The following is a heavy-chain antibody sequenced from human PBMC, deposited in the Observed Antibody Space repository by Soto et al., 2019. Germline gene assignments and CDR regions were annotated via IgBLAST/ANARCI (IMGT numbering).Heavy chain of an antibody. Sequence: SETLSLTCTVSGGSISSSSYYWSWIRQPPGKGLEWIGYIYYSGSTNYNPSLKSRVTISVDTSKNQFSLKLSSVTAADTAVYYCAKVVSGSYYGDGFDPWGQGTLVTVSS. CDR3: AKVVSGSYYGDGFDP. V-gene: IGHV4-61*01. D-gene: IGHD1-26*01. CDR2: IYYSGST. J-gene: IGHJ5*02. CDR1: GGSISSSSYY.